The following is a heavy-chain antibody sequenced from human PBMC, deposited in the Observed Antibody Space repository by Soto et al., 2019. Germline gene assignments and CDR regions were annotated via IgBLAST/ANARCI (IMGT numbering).Heavy chain of an antibody. V-gene: IGHV3-7*01. CDR2: IKPDGSEK. CDR1: GFTFNEYW. CDR3: ARGAY. J-gene: IGHJ4*02. Sequence: EVQLVESGGTLVQPGGSLRLSCAASGFTFNEYWMTWVRQAPGKGLEWGANIKPDGSEKYYVDSVKGRFTISRDNAKNSLYLQMNSLRVEDTAVYYCARGAYWGQGTLVTVSS.